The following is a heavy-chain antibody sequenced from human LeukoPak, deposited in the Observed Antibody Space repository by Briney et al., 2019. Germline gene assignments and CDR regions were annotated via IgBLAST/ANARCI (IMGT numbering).Heavy chain of an antibody. D-gene: IGHD5-18*01. Sequence: SETLSLTCTVSGGSISSTSYHWGWIRQPPGKGLEWIAHIYYSGSTYYNPSLTSRVTISVDTSKNQFSLKLTSVTAADTSVYYCARGKTGGYSYGWDAFDIWGQGTMVTVSS. CDR1: GGSISSTSYH. CDR2: IYYSGST. CDR3: ARGKTGGYSYGWDAFDI. V-gene: IGHV4-39*01. J-gene: IGHJ3*02.